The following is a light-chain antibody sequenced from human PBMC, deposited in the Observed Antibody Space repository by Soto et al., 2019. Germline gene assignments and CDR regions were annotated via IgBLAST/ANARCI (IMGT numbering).Light chain of an antibody. CDR2: DVS. V-gene: IGLV2-14*01. Sequence: QSVLTQPASVSGSPGQSITISCTGNSSDVGGYNYVSWYQQHPGKAPKLMIYDVSNRPSGVSNRFSGSKSGNTASLTISGLQAEDEAHYYCSSKRSGSTLGVFGGGTKLTVL. CDR3: SSKRSGSTLGV. CDR1: SSDVGGYNY. J-gene: IGLJ2*01.